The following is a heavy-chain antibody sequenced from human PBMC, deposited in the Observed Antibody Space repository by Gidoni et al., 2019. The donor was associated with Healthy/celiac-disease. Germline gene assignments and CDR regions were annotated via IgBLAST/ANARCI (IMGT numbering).Heavy chain of an antibody. D-gene: IGHD2-2*01. CDR2: ISYDGSNK. CDR3: AKDPRAIVVVPAAMPIPGVDYYYGMDV. Sequence: QVQLVESGGGVVQPGRSLRLSCAASGFNFSSYGTPWGRQAPGKGLEWVAVISYDGSNKYYADSVKGRFTISRDNSKNTLYLQMNSLRAEDTAVYYCAKDPRAIVVVPAAMPIPGVDYYYGMDVWGQGTTVTVSS. J-gene: IGHJ6*02. CDR1: GFNFSSYG. V-gene: IGHV3-30*18.